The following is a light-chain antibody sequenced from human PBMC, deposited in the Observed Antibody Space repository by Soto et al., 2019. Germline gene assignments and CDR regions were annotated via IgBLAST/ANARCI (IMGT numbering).Light chain of an antibody. CDR1: QGITNF. CDR3: QKYETLPT. Sequence: DIQMTQSPSSLSASVGDRVTITCRASQGITNFLAWYQQKPGKVPKLLIYEASTLQSGVPSRFSGSGSGTYFTLTISSLQPEDVATYYCQKYETLPTFGQGTRLEI. V-gene: IGKV1-27*01. J-gene: IGKJ5*01. CDR2: EAS.